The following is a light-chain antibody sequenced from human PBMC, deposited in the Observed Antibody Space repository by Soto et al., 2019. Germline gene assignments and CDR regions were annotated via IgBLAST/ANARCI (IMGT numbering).Light chain of an antibody. CDR3: QHAYGVPPT. Sequence: DIQMTQSRSSLSSSVADIFTITCRASQSITTYLNWYQQTSGEAPKLLIYAAARLQTGVPSRFSGRGSGTDFTLTISGLQPEDFATYYCQHAYGVPPTFGQGTKVDIK. V-gene: IGKV1-39*01. J-gene: IGKJ1*01. CDR1: QSITTY. CDR2: AAA.